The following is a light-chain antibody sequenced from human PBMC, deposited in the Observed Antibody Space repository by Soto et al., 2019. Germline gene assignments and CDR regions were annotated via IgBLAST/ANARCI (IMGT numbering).Light chain of an antibody. J-gene: IGLJ2*01. CDR2: SNN. CDR3: AAWDDRLNGVV. Sequence: QSVLTQPPSASVTPGQRVTISCSGSSANIGSNTVHWYQQLPGTAPKLLIYSNNQRPSGVPDRVSGYKSGTSASLAISGLQSEDEAAYYCAAWDDRLNGVVFGGGTTPTVL. V-gene: IGLV1-44*01. CDR1: SANIGSNT.